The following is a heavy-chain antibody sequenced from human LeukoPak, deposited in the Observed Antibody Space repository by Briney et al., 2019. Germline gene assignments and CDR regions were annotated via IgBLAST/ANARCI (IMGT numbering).Heavy chain of an antibody. CDR2: IIPIFGTA. V-gene: IGHV1-69*01. CDR1: GGTFSSYA. CDR3: ATAVVVPAAEKRFDP. J-gene: IGHJ5*02. Sequence: SVKVSGMASGGTFSSYAISWVRQAPGQGLEWMGGIIPIFGTANYAQKFQGRVTITADESTSTAYMELSSLRSEDTAVYYCATAVVVPAAEKRFDPWGQGTLVTVSS. D-gene: IGHD2-2*01.